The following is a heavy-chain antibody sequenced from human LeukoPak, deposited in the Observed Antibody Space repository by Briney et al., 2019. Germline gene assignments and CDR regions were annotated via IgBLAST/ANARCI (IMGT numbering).Heavy chain of an antibody. V-gene: IGHV3-21*01. CDR3: ARAGRGYYYDSSGYYVDY. Sequence: GGSLRLSCAASGFTFSSYSMNWVRQAPGKGLEWVSSISSSSSYIYYADSVKGRFTISRDNAKNSLYLQMNSLRAEDTAVYYCARAGRGYYYDSSGYYVDYWGQGTLVTVSS. D-gene: IGHD3-22*01. J-gene: IGHJ4*02. CDR2: ISSSSSYI. CDR1: GFTFSSYS.